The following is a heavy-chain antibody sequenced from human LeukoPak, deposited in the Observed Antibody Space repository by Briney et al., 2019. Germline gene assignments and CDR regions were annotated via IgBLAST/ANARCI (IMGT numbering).Heavy chain of an antibody. J-gene: IGHJ5*02. CDR2: ISPSGGST. Sequence: ASVKVSCKASGYTFTSYWMHRVRQAPGQGPEWMGVISPSGGSTIYAQKFQGRVTLTTDTSTSTDYLELRSLRSEDTAVDYCARDNSVRYEAWWFNPCGQGTLVTVSS. CDR3: ARDNSVRYEAWWFNP. D-gene: IGHD3-9*01. CDR1: GYTFTSYW. V-gene: IGHV1-46*01.